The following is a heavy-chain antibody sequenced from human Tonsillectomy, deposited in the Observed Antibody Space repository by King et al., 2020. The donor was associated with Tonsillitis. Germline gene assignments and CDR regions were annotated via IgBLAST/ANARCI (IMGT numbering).Heavy chain of an antibody. J-gene: IGHJ4*02. CDR1: GFTFDDYA. CDR2: ISWNSGSI. CDR3: ANGPVEMATIGHRSIGGYFDY. D-gene: IGHD5-24*01. Sequence: VQLVESGGGLVQPGRSLRLSCAASGFTFDDYAMHWVRQAPGKGLEWVSGISWNSGSIGYADSVKGRFTISRDNAKNSLYLQMNSLRSEDTALYYCANGPVEMATIGHRSIGGYFDYWGQGTLVTVSS. V-gene: IGHV3-9*01.